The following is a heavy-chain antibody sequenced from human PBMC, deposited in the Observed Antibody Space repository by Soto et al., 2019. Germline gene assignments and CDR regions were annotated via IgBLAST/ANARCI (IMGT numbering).Heavy chain of an antibody. CDR1: GDSVSSNNAA. CDR3: ARSGPGGYIDY. V-gene: IGHV6-1*01. Sequence: SQTLSLTCDISGDSVSSNNAAWNWIRQSPSRGLEWLGRTYYRSKWHSGYAVSVRSRISISPDTSKNRFSLQLNSVTPDDTAVYSCARSGPGGYIDYGGRVTRVTVSS. CDR2: TYYRSKWHS. J-gene: IGHJ4*01. D-gene: IGHD3-22*01.